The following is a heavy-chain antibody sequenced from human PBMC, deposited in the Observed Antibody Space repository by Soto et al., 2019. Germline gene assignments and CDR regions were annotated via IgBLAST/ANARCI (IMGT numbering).Heavy chain of an antibody. Sequence: QMQLVQSGAEVKKPGASVKVSCKASGYTFTRHYIHWVRQAPGQGLEWMGIINSSGGHTYYAQKFQGRVALISGTSTITDDMELSSLRSEDTAVYYCARDLLAAGSDALDIWGQGTMVTVSS. D-gene: IGHD6-13*01. CDR2: INSSGGHT. CDR1: GYTFTRHY. V-gene: IGHV1-46*01. CDR3: ARDLLAAGSDALDI. J-gene: IGHJ3*02.